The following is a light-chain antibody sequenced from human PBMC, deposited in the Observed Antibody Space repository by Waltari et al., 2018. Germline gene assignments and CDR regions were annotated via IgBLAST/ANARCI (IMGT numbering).Light chain of an antibody. CDR2: SNN. V-gene: IGLV1-44*01. J-gene: IGLJ3*02. Sequence: QSVLTQPPSASGTPGQRVTISCSGSSSNIGSETVNWYQQFPGAAPKLLIYSNNQRRSGVPARFSGSKSGTSASLAITGLQSEDEADYYCAAWDDSLNGVVFGGGTKLTVL. CDR3: AAWDDSLNGVV. CDR1: SSNIGSET.